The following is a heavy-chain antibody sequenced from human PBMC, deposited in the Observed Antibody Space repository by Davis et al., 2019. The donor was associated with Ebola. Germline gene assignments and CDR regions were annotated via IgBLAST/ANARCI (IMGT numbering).Heavy chain of an antibody. Sequence: GSLRLSCAVYGGSFSGYYWSWIRQPPGKGLEWIGEINHSGSTNYNPSLKSRVTISVDTSKNQFSLKLSSVTAADTAVYYCARARGALWFDPWGQGTLVTVSS. D-gene: IGHD3-10*01. CDR3: ARARGALWFDP. CDR1: GGSFSGYY. V-gene: IGHV4-34*01. CDR2: INHSGST. J-gene: IGHJ5*02.